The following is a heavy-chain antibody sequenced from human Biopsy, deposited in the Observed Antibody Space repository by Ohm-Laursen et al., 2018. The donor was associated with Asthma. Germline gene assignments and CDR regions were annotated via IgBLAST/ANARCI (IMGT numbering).Heavy chain of an antibody. J-gene: IGHJ5*02. V-gene: IGHV1-2*06. CDR1: GCTFTGYY. Sequence: SSVKVSCKASGCTFTGYYIHWVRQAPGQGLEWMGRINPNSGGTNYAQKFQGRVTMTRDTSISTAYMELSRLRSDDTAVYYCAREGITGTTAWFDPWGQGTLVTVSS. CDR2: INPNSGGT. D-gene: IGHD1-7*01. CDR3: AREGITGTTAWFDP.